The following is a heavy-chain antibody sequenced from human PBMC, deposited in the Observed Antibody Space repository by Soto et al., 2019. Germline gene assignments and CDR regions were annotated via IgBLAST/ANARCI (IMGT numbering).Heavy chain of an antibody. CDR1: GFSLTTSGVG. J-gene: IGHJ6*02. CDR2: IYWDDDK. Sequence: KESGPTLVKPTQTLTLTCSFSGFSLTTSGVGVGWIRQPPGKALEWLALIYWDDDKRYSPSLKNRLTITKDTSRNQVVLTLIDLDPVDTATYYCAHKSLVPFGMDVGGQGTTVTVAS. V-gene: IGHV2-5*02. D-gene: IGHD3-16*01. CDR3: AHKSLVPFGMDV.